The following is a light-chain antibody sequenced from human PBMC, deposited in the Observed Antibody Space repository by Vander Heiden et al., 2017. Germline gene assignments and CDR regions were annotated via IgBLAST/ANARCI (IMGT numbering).Light chain of an antibody. CDR2: LGA. V-gene: IGKV2-28*01. CDR3: MQDLQTHT. J-gene: IGKJ2*01. Sequence: DIVMSPSPLSLTVTPGEPASISCRSSQSLLHSNGYNYWNWYLQKTGQAPQLLSYLGAKRASGVPDKFSGNGSGTDCTLEISRVGAEDVGVYYCMQDLQTHTFGQGTKLEIK. CDR1: QSLLHSNGYNY.